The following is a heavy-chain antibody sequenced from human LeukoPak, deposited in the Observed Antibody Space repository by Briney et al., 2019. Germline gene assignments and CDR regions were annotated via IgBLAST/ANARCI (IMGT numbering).Heavy chain of an antibody. V-gene: IGHV3-21*06. J-gene: IGHJ4*02. CDR2: ISTGSNHI. CDR3: ARRDSGGYCFDY. Sequence: GGSLRLSCAASGFIFSTYNMNWVRQAPGKGLEWVSSISTGSNHIFYADSVKGRFTISRENAKNSLYVQMNSLRAEDTAVYYCARRDSGGYCFDYWGQGTLVTVSS. CDR1: GFIFSTYN. D-gene: IGHD3-22*01.